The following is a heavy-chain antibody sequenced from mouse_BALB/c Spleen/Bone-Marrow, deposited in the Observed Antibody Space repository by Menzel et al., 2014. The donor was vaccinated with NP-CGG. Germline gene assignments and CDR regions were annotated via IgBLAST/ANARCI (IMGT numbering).Heavy chain of an antibody. CDR1: GFSLSRYS. Sequence: VMLVESGPGLVAPSQSLSITCTVSGFSLSRYSIHWVRQPPGEGLEWLGVIWGGGNTDYNSALKSRLGISKDNSKSQVFLKMNSLQTDDTAMYYCARFITTGTMDYWGQGTSVTVSS. CDR3: ARFITTGTMDY. D-gene: IGHD1-1*01. CDR2: IWGGGNT. V-gene: IGHV2-6-4*01. J-gene: IGHJ4*01.